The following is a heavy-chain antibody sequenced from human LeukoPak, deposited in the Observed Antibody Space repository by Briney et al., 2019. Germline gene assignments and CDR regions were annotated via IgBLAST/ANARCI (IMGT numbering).Heavy chain of an antibody. J-gene: IGHJ4*02. V-gene: IGHV1-18*01. D-gene: IGHD2-2*02. CDR1: GYTFTSYG. Sequence: ASVKVSCKASGYTFTSYGISWVRQAPGQGLEWMGWISAYNGNTNYAQKLQGRVTMTTDTSTSTAYMELRSLRSDDTAVYYCARDSEVSFCSSTSCYIPYFGYWGQGTLVTVSS. CDR2: ISAYNGNT. CDR3: ARDSEVSFCSSTSCYIPYFGY.